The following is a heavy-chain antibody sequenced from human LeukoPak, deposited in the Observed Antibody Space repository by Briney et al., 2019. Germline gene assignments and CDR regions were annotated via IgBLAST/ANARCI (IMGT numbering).Heavy chain of an antibody. D-gene: IGHD3-22*01. CDR3: ATQAVDRGMDV. CDR1: GFTFSSYE. Sequence: QPGGSLRLSCAASGFTFSSYEMNCVRQAPGKGLEWVSYISSSGSTIYYADSVTGRFTISRDNAKNSLYLQMNSLRAEDTAVYYCATQAVDRGMDVWGQGTTVTVSS. V-gene: IGHV3-48*03. CDR2: ISSSGSTI. J-gene: IGHJ6*02.